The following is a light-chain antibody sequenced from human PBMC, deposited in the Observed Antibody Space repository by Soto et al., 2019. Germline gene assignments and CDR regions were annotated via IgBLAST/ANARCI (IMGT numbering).Light chain of an antibody. Sequence: DIVMTQSPDSLAVSLGERAAINCKSSQSLLYSANNKNYLAWYQQKPRQPPKLLIYWASTRESGVPDRFSGSGSGTDFTLTISSLQAEDAAVYYCQQYYNTPQTFGQGTKVEVK. J-gene: IGKJ1*01. CDR2: WAS. V-gene: IGKV4-1*01. CDR1: QSLLYSANNKNY. CDR3: QQYYNTPQT.